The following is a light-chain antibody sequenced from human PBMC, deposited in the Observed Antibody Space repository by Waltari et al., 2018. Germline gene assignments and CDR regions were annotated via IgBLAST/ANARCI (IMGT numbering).Light chain of an antibody. V-gene: IGKV3-20*01. J-gene: IGKJ1*01. Sequence: EIVMTQSPGTLTLSPGERATLSCRASQRVGSNYLAWYQRKPGQAPRLLVYGASNRATGIPDRFSGGGSGTDFTLTISRLEPQDFAVYYCHQYATSPLTFGQGTKVEI. CDR1: QRVGSNY. CDR3: HQYATSPLT. CDR2: GAS.